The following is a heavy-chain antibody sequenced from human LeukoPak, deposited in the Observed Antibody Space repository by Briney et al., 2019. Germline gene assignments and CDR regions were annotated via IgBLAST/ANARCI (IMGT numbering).Heavy chain of an antibody. V-gene: IGHV1-2*02. CDR1: GYTFTGYY. CDR3: AREEYSYGSKFDY. J-gene: IGHJ4*02. Sequence: ASAKVSCKASGYTFTGYYMHWVRQAPGQGLEWMGWINPNSGGTYYAQKFQGRVTMTSDTSISTAYMELSRLRSDNTAVYYCAREEYSYGSKFDYWGQGTRVTVSS. CDR2: INPNSGGT. D-gene: IGHD3-16*01.